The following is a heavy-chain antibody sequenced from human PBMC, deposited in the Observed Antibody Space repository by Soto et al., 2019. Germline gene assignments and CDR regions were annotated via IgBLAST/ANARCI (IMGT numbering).Heavy chain of an antibody. D-gene: IGHD3-22*01. CDR2: IYYSGST. Sequence: SETLSLTCTVSGGSISSGGYYWSWIRQHPGKGLEWIGYIYYSGSTYYNPSLKSRVTISVDTSKNQFSLKLSSVTAADTAVYCCARERMSDNSGYYYGLDYWGQGTLVTVSS. V-gene: IGHV4-31*03. J-gene: IGHJ4*02. CDR1: GGSISSGGYY. CDR3: ARERMSDNSGYYYGLDY.